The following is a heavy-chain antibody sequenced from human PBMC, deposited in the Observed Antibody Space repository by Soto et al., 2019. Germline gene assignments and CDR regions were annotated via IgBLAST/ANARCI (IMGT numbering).Heavy chain of an antibody. D-gene: IGHD1-26*01. J-gene: IGHJ3*02. CDR1: GFTLNSNW. V-gene: IGHV3-74*01. Sequence: GGSLRLSCAASGFTLNSNWMHWVRQAPGKGLVWVSRINGDGSSPTYVDSVKGRFTISTDNAKNTLYLQMNSRRVDDTAVYYCARGSGSPMLGAFDIWGQGTMVTVSS. CDR3: ARGSGSPMLGAFDI. CDR2: INGDGSSP.